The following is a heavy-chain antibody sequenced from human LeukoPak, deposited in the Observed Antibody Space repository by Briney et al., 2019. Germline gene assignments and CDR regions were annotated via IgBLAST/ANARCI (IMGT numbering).Heavy chain of an antibody. CDR2: IIPIFGTA. J-gene: IGHJ4*02. Sequence: GASVKVSRKASGGTFSSYAISWVRQAPGQGLEWMGGIIPIFGTANYAQKFQGRVTITADESTSTAYMELSSLRSEDTAVYYCARELNSYYDILTGYYTFDYWGQGTLVTVSS. V-gene: IGHV1-69*13. D-gene: IGHD3-9*01. CDR3: ARELNSYYDILTGYYTFDY. CDR1: GGTFSSYA.